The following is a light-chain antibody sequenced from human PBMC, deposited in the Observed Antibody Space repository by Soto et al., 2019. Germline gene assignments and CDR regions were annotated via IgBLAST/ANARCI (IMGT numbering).Light chain of an antibody. CDR1: QSISNH. CDR3: LET. Sequence: DIVLTQSPATLSLSPGERAILSCRASQSISNHLAWYQKKPGQAPRLLIYDASNRATGIPARFSGSGSGTDFTLTISSLEPEDFAVYYRLETSGQGTKLEIK. J-gene: IGKJ2*01. CDR2: DAS. V-gene: IGKV3-11*01.